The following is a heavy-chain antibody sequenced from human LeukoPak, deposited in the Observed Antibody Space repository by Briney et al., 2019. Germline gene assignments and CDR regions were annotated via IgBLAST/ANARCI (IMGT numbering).Heavy chain of an antibody. V-gene: IGHV3-23*01. CDR2: ISGSGGST. J-gene: IGHJ4*02. D-gene: IGHD2-2*01. CDR1: GFTFSSYA. Sequence: GGSLRLSCAASGFTFSSYAMSWVRQAPGKGLEWVSAISGSGGSTYYVNSVKGRFTISRDNSKNTLYLQMNSLRAEDTAVYYCARAQDIVVVPADFDYWGQGTLVTVSS. CDR3: ARAQDIVVVPADFDY.